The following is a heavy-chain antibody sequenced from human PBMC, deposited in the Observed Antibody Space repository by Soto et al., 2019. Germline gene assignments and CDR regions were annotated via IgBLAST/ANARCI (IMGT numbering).Heavy chain of an antibody. CDR3: ARDRVSPYVWGSYRYSGYFDY. V-gene: IGHV3-30-3*01. Sequence: QVQLVESGGGMVQPGRSLRLSCAASGFTFSSYAMHWVRQAPGKGLEWVAVISYDGSNKYYADSVKGRFTISRDNSKNTLYLQMNSLRAEDTAVYYCARDRVSPYVWGSYRYSGYFDYWGQGTLVTVSS. CDR2: ISYDGSNK. J-gene: IGHJ4*02. D-gene: IGHD3-16*02. CDR1: GFTFSSYA.